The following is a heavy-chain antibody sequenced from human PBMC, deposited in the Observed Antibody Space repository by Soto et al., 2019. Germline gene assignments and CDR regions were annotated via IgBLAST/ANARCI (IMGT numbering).Heavy chain of an antibody. J-gene: IGHJ6*02. V-gene: IGHV3-30*18. CDR3: AKTLERNSSSWYFPFVDYGMDV. CDR2: ISYDGSNK. D-gene: IGHD6-13*01. Sequence: PGGSLRLSCSASGFTFSSYAMHWVRQAPGKGLEWVAVISYDGSNKYYADSVKGRFTISRDNSKNTLYLQMNSLRAEDTAVYYCAKTLERNSSSWYFPFVDYGMDVWGQGTTVTVSS. CDR1: GFTFSSYA.